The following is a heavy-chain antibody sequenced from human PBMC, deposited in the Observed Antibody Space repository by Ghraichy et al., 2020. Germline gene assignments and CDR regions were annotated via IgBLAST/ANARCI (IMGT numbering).Heavy chain of an antibody. J-gene: IGHJ4*02. CDR3: ASREGDWYYFDY. CDR1: GFTFSRYG. Sequence: GGSLRLSCAASGFTFSRYGVHWVRQAPGKGLEWVAVISYDGSNKYYADSVKGRFTISRDNSKNTLYLQMNSPRTEDTAVYYCASREGDWYYFDYWGQGTLVTVSS. D-gene: IGHD2-21*02. CDR2: ISYDGSNK. V-gene: IGHV3-30*04.